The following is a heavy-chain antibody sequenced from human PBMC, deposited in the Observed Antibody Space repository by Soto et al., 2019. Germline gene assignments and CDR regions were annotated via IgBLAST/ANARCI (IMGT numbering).Heavy chain of an antibody. CDR1: GGTFSSYA. V-gene: IGHV1-69*13. CDR3: ARVSSRRYYYDSSGYYYNDAFDI. Sequence: GASVKVSCKASGGTFSSYAISWVRQAPGQGLEWMGGIIPIFGTANYAQKFQGRVTITADESTSTAYMELSSLRSEDTAVYYCARVSSRRYYYDSSGYYYNDAFDIWGQGTMVTVSS. D-gene: IGHD3-22*01. J-gene: IGHJ3*02. CDR2: IIPIFGTA.